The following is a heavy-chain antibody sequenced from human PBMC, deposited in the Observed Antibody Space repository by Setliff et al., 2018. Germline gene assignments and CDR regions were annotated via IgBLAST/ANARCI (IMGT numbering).Heavy chain of an antibody. J-gene: IGHJ3*02. CDR2: IWYDGSNK. CDR1: GFILSPYG. D-gene: IGHD3-22*01. CDR3: AKASDSSGYYGFDI. V-gene: IGHV3-33*06. Sequence: PGGSLRLSCAASGFILSPYGMHWVRQAPGKGLEWVAVIWYDGSNKYYADSVKGRFTFSRDNSKNTLYLQMNSLRAEDTAVYYCAKASDSSGYYGFDIWSQGTMVTVSS.